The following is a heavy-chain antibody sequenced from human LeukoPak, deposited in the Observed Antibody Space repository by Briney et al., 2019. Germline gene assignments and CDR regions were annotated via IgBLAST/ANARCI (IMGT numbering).Heavy chain of an antibody. CDR3: ARGPYYYDSSGYYFAFDI. CDR1: GYSISSGSY. J-gene: IGHJ3*02. CDR2: IYHSGST. Sequence: PSETLSLTCTVSGYSISSGSYWGWIRQPPGKGLEWVGSIYHSGSTYHNPSLKSRVTISVDTSKNQFSLKLRSVTAADTAVYYCARGPYYYDSSGYYFAFDIWGQGTMVTVSS. D-gene: IGHD3-22*01. V-gene: IGHV4-38-2*02.